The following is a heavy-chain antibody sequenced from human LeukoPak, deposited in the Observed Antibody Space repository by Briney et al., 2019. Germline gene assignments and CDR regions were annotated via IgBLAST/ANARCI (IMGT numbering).Heavy chain of an antibody. CDR2: ISYDGSNK. D-gene: IGHD1-26*01. J-gene: IGHJ4*02. V-gene: IGHV3-30*18. CDR1: GGSVSS. CDR3: AKRRSRWELDY. Sequence: PSETLSLTCTVSGGSVSSGTYYWSWVRQAPGKGLEWVAVISYDGSNKYYADSVKGRFTISRDNSKNTLYLQMNSLRAEDTAVYYCAKRRSRWELDYWGRRTLVTVSS.